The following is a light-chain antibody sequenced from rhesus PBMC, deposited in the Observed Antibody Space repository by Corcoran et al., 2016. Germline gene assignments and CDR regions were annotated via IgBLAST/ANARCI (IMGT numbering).Light chain of an antibody. CDR2: ATS. CDR3: QHSYGTPPT. J-gene: IGKJ1*01. CDR1: ENVNHY. Sequence: DIQMTQSPSSLSASVGDRVTITCSASENVNHYLHWYQQKPGKATKLLIYATSPLQSGVPARFSGSGAGTDYTFTISSLQPEDVATYYCQHSYGTPPTFGQGTKVEIK. V-gene: IGKV1-74*01.